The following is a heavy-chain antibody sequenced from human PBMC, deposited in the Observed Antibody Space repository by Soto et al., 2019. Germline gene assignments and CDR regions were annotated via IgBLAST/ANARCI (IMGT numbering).Heavy chain of an antibody. CDR2: IYYSGST. CDR1: GGSINSGDYY. V-gene: IGHV4-30-4*01. Sequence: PSETLSLTCTVSGGSINSGDYYWSWIRQPPGKGLEWIGYIYYSGSTYYNPSLKSRVSISADTSKNQFSLKLSSVTAADTAVYYCARAKGLVTVTTSWFDPWSQGTLVTVSS. D-gene: IGHD4-17*01. J-gene: IGHJ5*02. CDR3: ARAKGLVTVTTSWFDP.